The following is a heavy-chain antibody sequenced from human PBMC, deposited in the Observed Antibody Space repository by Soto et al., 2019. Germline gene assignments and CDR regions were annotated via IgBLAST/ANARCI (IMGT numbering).Heavy chain of an antibody. V-gene: IGHV3-23*01. Sequence: PGGSLRLSCAASGFTFSNYAMSWVRQAPGKGLQWVSAISTSGGSTYYADSVKGRFTISRDNSKNTLYLQMNSLRADDTAVYYCANLLGITATGTDSLFDYWGQGTLVTVSS. CDR1: GFTFSNYA. D-gene: IGHD6-13*01. CDR3: ANLLGITATGTDSLFDY. J-gene: IGHJ4*02. CDR2: ISTSGGST.